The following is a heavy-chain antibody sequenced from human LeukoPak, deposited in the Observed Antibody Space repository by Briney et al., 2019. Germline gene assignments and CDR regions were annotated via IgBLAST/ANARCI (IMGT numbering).Heavy chain of an antibody. D-gene: IGHD5-12*01. CDR3: AKEGERGYDYCFDY. CDR2: ISWNSGSI. CDR1: GFTFDDYA. J-gene: IGHJ4*02. Sequence: HTGGSLRLSCAASGFTFDDYAMHWVRQAPGKGLEWVSGISWNSGSIGYADSVKGRFTISRDNAKNSLYLQTNSLRAEDTALYYCAKEGERGYDYCFDYWGQGTLVTVSS. V-gene: IGHV3-9*01.